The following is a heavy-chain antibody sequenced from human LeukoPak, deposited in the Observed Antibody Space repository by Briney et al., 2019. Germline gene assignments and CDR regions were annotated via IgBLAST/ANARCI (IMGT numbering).Heavy chain of an antibody. J-gene: IGHJ4*02. CDR2: IYPGDSDT. D-gene: IGHD6-13*01. V-gene: IGHV5-51*01. Sequence: GESLKISCKGSGYGFTSYWIGWVRQMPGKGLEWMGIIYPGDSDTRYSPSFQGQVTISADKSISTAYLQWSSLKASDTAMYYCARQGLAAAGPPTIGYWGQGTLVTVSS. CDR1: GYGFTSYW. CDR3: ARQGLAAAGPPTIGY.